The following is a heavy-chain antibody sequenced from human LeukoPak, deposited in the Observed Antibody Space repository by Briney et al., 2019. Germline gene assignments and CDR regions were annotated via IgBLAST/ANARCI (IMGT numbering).Heavy chain of an antibody. CDR2: ISYDGSNK. CDR3: ARDSEEAFDY. CDR1: GFTFSSYA. J-gene: IGHJ4*02. Sequence: GGSLRLSCAASGFTFSSYAVHWVRQAPGKGLEWVAVISYDGSNKYYADSVKGRFTISRDNSKNTLYLQMNSLRAEDTAVYYCARDSEEAFDYWGQGTLVTVSS. V-gene: IGHV3-30-3*01.